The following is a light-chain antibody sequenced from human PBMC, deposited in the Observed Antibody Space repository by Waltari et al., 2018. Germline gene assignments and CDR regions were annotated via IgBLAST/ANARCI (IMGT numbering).Light chain of an antibody. V-gene: IGKV1-12*01. CDR1: QRISSW. CDR2: AAA. Sequence: DVQMTQSPSSVSASVGDRVTITCRASQRISSWLGWYQQKPGKAPKLLICAAASLQSGVPSRFSGSGSGTEFTLTISSLQPEDSGTFFCLQVYSFPLTFGGGTKVEIK. J-gene: IGKJ4*01. CDR3: LQVYSFPLT.